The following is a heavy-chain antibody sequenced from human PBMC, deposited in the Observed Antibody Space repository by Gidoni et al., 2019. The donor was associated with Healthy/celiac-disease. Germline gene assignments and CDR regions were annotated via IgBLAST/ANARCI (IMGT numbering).Heavy chain of an antibody. Sequence: EVQVVEPGGGLVKPGRSLRLSGTASGFTFGDYDLSWFRQAPGKGLEWVCFIRSKAYVGTTEYAASVKGRFTISRDDSKSIAYLQMNSLKTEDTAVYYCTRETDSSGWYPFFDYWGQGTLVTVSS. CDR3: TRETDSSGWYPFFDY. D-gene: IGHD6-19*01. J-gene: IGHJ4*02. CDR1: GFTFGDYD. V-gene: IGHV3-49*05. CDR2: IRSKAYVGTT.